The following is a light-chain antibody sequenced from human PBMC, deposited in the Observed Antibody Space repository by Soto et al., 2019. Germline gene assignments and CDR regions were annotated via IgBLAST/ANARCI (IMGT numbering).Light chain of an antibody. CDR2: GAS. CDR3: QQYGSSPQT. CDR1: QSVSSSY. J-gene: IGKJ1*01. Sequence: EIVLTQSPCTLSLSPGERATLSCRASQSVSSSYLAWYQQKPGQAPRLLIYGASSRATGIPDRFSGSGSVTDFTLTISRLEPEDFAVYYCQQYGSSPQTFGQGTQGAIK. V-gene: IGKV3-20*01.